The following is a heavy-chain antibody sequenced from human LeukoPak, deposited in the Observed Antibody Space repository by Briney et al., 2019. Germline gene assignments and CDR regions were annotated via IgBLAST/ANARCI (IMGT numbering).Heavy chain of an antibody. Sequence: SETLSLTCAVSGYSISSGYYWGWIRQPPGKGLEYIASVYHSGITYYNPSLKSRVTISVDTSKNQFSLKLSSVTAGDTALYYCARTVGGDYMDVWGKGTTVTVSS. D-gene: IGHD4-11*01. CDR3: ARTVGGDYMDV. J-gene: IGHJ6*03. CDR2: VYHSGIT. CDR1: GYSISSGYY. V-gene: IGHV4-38-2*01.